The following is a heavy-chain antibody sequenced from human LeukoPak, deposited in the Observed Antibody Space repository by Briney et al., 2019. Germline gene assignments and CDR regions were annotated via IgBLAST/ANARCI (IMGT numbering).Heavy chain of an antibody. Sequence: ASVKVSCKASGYTFTTYGISWVRQAPGKGLEWMVGFDPEDGETISAQKFEDRVTLTEDTSTDTAYMELNNLRFADTAVYYCATAPTLCGRVNCFAPTWGQGTLVTVSS. V-gene: IGHV1-24*01. J-gene: IGHJ4*02. CDR3: ATAPTLCGRVNCFAPT. CDR2: FDPEDGET. D-gene: IGHD2-21*01. CDR1: GYTFTTYG.